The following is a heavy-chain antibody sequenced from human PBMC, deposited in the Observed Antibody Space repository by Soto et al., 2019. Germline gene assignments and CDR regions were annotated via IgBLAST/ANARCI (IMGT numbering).Heavy chain of an antibody. Sequence: SVKVSCKASGGTFSSYAISWVRQAPGQGLEWMGGIIPIFGTANYAQKFQGRVTITADESTSTAYMELSSLRSEDTAVYYCARVRVGAIARVYYYYGMDVWGQGTTVTVSS. CDR1: GGTFSSYA. CDR3: ARVRVGAIARVYYYYGMDV. CDR2: IIPIFGTA. J-gene: IGHJ6*02. D-gene: IGHD1-26*01. V-gene: IGHV1-69*13.